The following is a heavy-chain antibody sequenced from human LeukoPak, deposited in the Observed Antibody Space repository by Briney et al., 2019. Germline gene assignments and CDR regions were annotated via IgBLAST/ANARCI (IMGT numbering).Heavy chain of an antibody. CDR1: GGTFSSYA. CDR2: IIPIFGTA. CDR3: ARGLPPDYYDFWSENYMDV. J-gene: IGHJ6*03. D-gene: IGHD3-3*01. Sequence: GASVKVSCKASGGTFSSYAISWVRQAPGQGLEWMGGIIPIFGTANYAQKFQGRVTITTDESTSTAYMELSSLRSEDTAVYYCARGLPPDYYDFWSENYMDVWGKGTTVTVSS. V-gene: IGHV1-69*05.